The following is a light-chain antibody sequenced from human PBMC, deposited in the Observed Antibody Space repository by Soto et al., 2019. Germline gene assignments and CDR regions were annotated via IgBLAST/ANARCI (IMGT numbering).Light chain of an antibody. CDR3: CSFSTSATWV. CDR2: EVG. Sequence: QSALTQPASVSGSPGQSITISCTGTNSDVGGYDYVSWFQQHPGGAPNLIIYEVGNRPSGVSTRFSGYKSANTASLTISGLQAEDEADYYFCSFSTSATWVFGGGTQLTVL. J-gene: IGLJ3*02. V-gene: IGLV2-14*01. CDR1: NSDVGGYDY.